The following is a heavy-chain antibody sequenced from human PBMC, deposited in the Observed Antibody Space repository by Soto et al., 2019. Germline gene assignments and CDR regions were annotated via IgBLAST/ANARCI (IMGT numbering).Heavy chain of an antibody. CDR1: GGTFSSYT. CDR2: IIPILGIA. D-gene: IGHD2-8*01. Sequence: QVQLVQSGAEVKKPGSSVKVSCKASGGTFSSYTISWVRQAPGQGLEWMGRIIPILGIANYAQKFQGRVTITADKCTSTAYMELSSVRSEDTAVYYCASPRYCTNGVCYTGDAFDIWGQGTMVTVSS. J-gene: IGHJ3*02. CDR3: ASPRYCTNGVCYTGDAFDI. V-gene: IGHV1-69*02.